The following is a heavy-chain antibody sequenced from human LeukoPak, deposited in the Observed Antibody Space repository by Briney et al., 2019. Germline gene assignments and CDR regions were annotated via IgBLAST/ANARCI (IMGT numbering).Heavy chain of an antibody. CDR2: INTGGGTT. V-gene: IGHV3-23*01. D-gene: IGHD3-10*01. CDR1: GFTFSTYA. Sequence: GGSLRLSCAASGFTFSTYAMSWVRQAPGKGLEWVSVINTGGGTTHYADSVKGRFTISRDNSRNTLYVQMNSLRAEDTAVYYCAKEGTYYYGSGSAYFDYWGQGTLVTVSS. J-gene: IGHJ4*02. CDR3: AKEGTYYYGSGSAYFDY.